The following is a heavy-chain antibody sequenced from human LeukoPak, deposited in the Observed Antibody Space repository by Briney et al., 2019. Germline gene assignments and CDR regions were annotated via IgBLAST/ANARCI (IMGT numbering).Heavy chain of an antibody. CDR1: GGSFSGYY. CDR3: ARIRGYSSSPEFDP. D-gene: IGHD6-6*01. CDR2: INHSGST. Sequence: SGTLSLTCAVYGGSFSGYYWSWIRQPPGKGLEWIGEINHSGSTNYNPSLKSRVTISVDTSKNQFSLKLSSVTAADTAVYYCARIRGYSSSPEFDPWGQGTLVTVSS. V-gene: IGHV4-34*01. J-gene: IGHJ5*02.